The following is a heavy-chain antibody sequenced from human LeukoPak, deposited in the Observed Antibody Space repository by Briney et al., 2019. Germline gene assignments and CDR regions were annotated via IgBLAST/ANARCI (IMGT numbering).Heavy chain of an antibody. V-gene: IGHV4-4*02. D-gene: IGHD3-22*01. J-gene: IGHJ4*02. CDR2: IYHSGST. CDR1: GGSISISNSNW. CDR3: ARGHCYDSSGYYFGGYYFDV. Sequence: SETLSLTCAVSGGSISISNSNWWSWVRQPPGKGLEWIGEIYHSGSTYYNPSLKSRVTISVDRSKNQFSLKLSSVTAADTAVYYCARGHCYDSSGYYFGGYYFDVWGQGTLVTVSS.